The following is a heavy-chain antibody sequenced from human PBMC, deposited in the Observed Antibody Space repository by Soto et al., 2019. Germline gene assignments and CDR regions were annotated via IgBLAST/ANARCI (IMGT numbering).Heavy chain of an antibody. Sequence: PGGSLRLSCAASGFTFSSYEMNWVRQAPGKGLEWVSYISSSGSTIYYADSVKGRFAISRDNAKNSLYLQMNSLRAEDTAVYYCARTPNPYDSSGYHLYIQHWGQGTLVTVSS. CDR2: ISSSGSTI. D-gene: IGHD3-22*01. CDR1: GFTFSSYE. V-gene: IGHV3-48*03. J-gene: IGHJ1*01. CDR3: ARTPNPYDSSGYHLYIQH.